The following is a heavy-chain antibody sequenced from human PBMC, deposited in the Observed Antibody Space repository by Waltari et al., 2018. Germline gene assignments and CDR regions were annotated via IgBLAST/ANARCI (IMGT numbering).Heavy chain of an antibody. D-gene: IGHD3-16*01. Sequence: QVQLVQSGSELRKPGASVKVSCKASGYTFTSDGIHWVRQAPGQGPRLMGWVKTNPGIPTVARGCTGLVVFSVDTSVSTAYLQISDLEAADTAVYYCSRAANWNYVWFGPWGQGTLVTVSS. CDR2: VKTNPGIP. J-gene: IGHJ5*02. CDR1: GYTFTSDG. CDR3: SRAANWNYVWFGP. V-gene: IGHV7-4-1*02.